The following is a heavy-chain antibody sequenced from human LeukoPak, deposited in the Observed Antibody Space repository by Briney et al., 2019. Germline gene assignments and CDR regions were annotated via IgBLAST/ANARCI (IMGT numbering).Heavy chain of an antibody. Sequence: GGSLRLSCAASGFTFSSYGMHWVRQAPGKGLEWVAVIWYDGSNKYYADSVKGRFTISRDNSKNTLYLQMNSLRAEGTAVYYCARDHSSGWYSDYFDYWGQGTLVTVSS. CDR3: ARDHSSGWYSDYFDY. J-gene: IGHJ4*02. V-gene: IGHV3-33*01. CDR1: GFTFSSYG. CDR2: IWYDGSNK. D-gene: IGHD6-19*01.